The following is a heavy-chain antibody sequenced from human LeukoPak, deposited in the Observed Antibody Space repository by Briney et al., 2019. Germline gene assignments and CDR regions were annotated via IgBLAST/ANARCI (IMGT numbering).Heavy chain of an antibody. CDR1: GYSFTTYW. J-gene: IGHJ3*02. D-gene: IGHD3-10*01. Sequence: GESLKISCKGSGYSFTTYWIGWVRQMPGKGLEWMASIYPGDSDTRNSPSFQGQVTISADKSISTAYLQWSSLRASDTAVYYCARHWNYYGSAEGGDAFDIWGQGTMVTVSS. V-gene: IGHV5-51*01. CDR3: ARHWNYYGSAEGGDAFDI. CDR2: IYPGDSDT.